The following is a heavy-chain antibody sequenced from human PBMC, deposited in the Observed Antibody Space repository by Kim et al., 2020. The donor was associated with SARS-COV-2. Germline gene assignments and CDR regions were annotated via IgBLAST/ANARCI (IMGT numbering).Heavy chain of an antibody. CDR1: GFPFSSYS. J-gene: IGHJ5*02. Sequence: GGSLRLSCAASGFPFSSYSMNWVRQAPGKGLEWVSYISITSSSTIYSADYVKGRFTISRDNAKNALHLQMNSLRAEDTAVYYCARGPPLFDPWGQGTLVTVSS. V-gene: IGHV3-48*04. CDR3: ARGPPLFDP. CDR2: ISITSSSTI.